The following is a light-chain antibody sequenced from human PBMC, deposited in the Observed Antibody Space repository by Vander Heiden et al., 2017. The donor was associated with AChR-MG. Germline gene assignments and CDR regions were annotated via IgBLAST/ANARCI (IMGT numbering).Light chain of an antibody. V-gene: IGKV1-39*01. J-gene: IGKJ4*01. Sequence: DIRMTQSPSSLSASVGDRVTITCRASENITNYLNWYQQKPGNAPELLIYAASSLQSGVPSRFSGSGSGTAFTLTVSSLQPEDFATYYCQQSYNTPLTFGGGTKVEIK. CDR3: QQSYNTPLT. CDR1: ENITNY. CDR2: AAS.